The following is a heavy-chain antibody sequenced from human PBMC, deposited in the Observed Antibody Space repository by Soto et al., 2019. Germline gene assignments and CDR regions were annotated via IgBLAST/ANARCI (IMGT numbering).Heavy chain of an antibody. CDR1: GFPFDDYA. J-gene: IGHJ6*02. CDR3: AKDAYYYGMDV. Sequence: EVQLVESGGGWVQPGRSLRLSCAASGFPFDDYAMHWVRQAPGKGLEWVSGISWNSGSIGYADSVKGRFTISRDNAKNSLYLQMHSLRAEDTALYYCAKDAYYYGMDVWGQGTTVTVSS. V-gene: IGHV3-9*01. CDR2: ISWNSGSI.